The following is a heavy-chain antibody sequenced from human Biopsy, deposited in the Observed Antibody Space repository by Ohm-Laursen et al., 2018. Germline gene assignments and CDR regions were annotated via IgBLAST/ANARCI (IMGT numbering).Heavy chain of an antibody. CDR2: IYDSGST. Sequence: SQTLSLTCTVSGDSVSRGSLYWTWIRQPPGQGLEYIGHIYDSGSTANYNPSLESRVTMSVDMPKNQFSLKLSSVTAADTAIYYCARGMRSSGWPYFDSWGQGTLVTVSS. J-gene: IGHJ4*02. CDR1: GDSVSRGSLY. V-gene: IGHV4-61*01. CDR3: ARGMRSSGWPYFDS. D-gene: IGHD6-19*01.